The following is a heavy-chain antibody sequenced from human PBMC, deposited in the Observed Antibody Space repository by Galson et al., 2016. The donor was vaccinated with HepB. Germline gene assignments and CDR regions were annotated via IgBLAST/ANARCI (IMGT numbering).Heavy chain of an antibody. CDR2: ISLIFGTT. CDR3: AKDSKASGPTYNWLDP. D-gene: IGHD2-2*01. J-gene: IGHJ5*02. V-gene: IGHV1-69*06. CDR1: GGTSSSYV. Sequence: SVKVSCKASGGTSSSYVINWVRQAPGQGLEWMGGISLIFGTTNQAQKFQGRVTITADKSTNTVYMELSSLASEDTAVYYCAKDSKASGPTYNWLDPWGQGTLVTVSS.